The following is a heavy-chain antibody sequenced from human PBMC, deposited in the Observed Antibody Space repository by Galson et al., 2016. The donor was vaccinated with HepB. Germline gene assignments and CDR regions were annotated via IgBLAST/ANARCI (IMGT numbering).Heavy chain of an antibody. J-gene: IGHJ5*02. CDR1: GYTLTSHY. V-gene: IGHV1-46*03. CDR2: INPTSVST. Sequence: SVKVSCKASGYTLTSHYLHWLRQAPGQGLEWMGIINPTSVSTTYAEKFQGRITMTRDTSTSTMYMELSSLRPEDTAVYYCARAGRTDYDFWTGSNGFDPWGQGTLVTVSS. D-gene: IGHD3-3*01. CDR3: ARAGRTDYDFWTGSNGFDP.